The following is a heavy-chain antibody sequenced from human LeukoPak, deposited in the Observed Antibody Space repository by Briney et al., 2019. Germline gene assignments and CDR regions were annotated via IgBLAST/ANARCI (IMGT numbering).Heavy chain of an antibody. CDR1: GYSLTDYY. V-gene: IGHV1-2*02. D-gene: IGHD2-21*01. J-gene: IGHJ5*02. CDR2: INPNRGGT. Sequence: ASVTVSCTTSGYSLTDYYMHWVRQAPGPGLEWMRWINPNRGGTSSAPKLQGSAAMTRDTSISTVYMEVSWLTSDDTAIYYRARADRLHGGPYLIGPWGQGTLATVSS. CDR3: ARADRLHGGPYLIGP.